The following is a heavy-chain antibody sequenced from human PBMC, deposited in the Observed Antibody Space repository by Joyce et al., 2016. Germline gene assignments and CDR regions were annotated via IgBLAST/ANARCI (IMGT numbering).Heavy chain of an antibody. CDR1: GGSFRGYY. J-gene: IGHJ3*01. V-gene: IGHV4-34*01. CDR3: AREGSYGDYGGDAFDL. Sequence: QVQLHQWGAGLLKPSETLSLTCVVKGGSFRGYYWSWIRQPPGKGLEWIGEIHHSGSTDFNPSLKSRVTISVDTSETHFFLNLTSVTAADTAVYYCAREGSYGDYGGDAFDLWGQGTMVIVSS. D-gene: IGHD4-17*01. CDR2: IHHSGST.